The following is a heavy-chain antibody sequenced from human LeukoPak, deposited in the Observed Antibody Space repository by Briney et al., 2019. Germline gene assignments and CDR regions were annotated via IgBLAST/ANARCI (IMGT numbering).Heavy chain of an antibody. CDR2: ISGSGGST. Sequence: PGRSLRLSCAASGFTFSSHGMHWVRQAPGKGLEWVSAISGSGGSTYYADSVKGRFTISRDNSKNTLYLQMNSLRAEDTAVYYCAKEGVRCSSTSCFCYFDYWGQGTLVTVSS. D-gene: IGHD2-2*01. J-gene: IGHJ4*02. V-gene: IGHV3-23*01. CDR1: GFTFSSHG. CDR3: AKEGVRCSSTSCFCYFDY.